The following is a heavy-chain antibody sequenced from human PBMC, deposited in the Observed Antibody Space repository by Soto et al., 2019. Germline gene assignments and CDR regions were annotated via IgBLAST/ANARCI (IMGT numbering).Heavy chain of an antibody. CDR1: VYTFTSYG. CDR2: ISAYNGNT. CDR3: ARDRYSGRTPSDY. Sequence: ASGKVSCKASVYTFTSYGISWVRQAPGQGLEWVGWISAYNGNTNYAQKLQGRVTMTTDTSTSTAYMELRSLRSDDTAVYYCARDRYSGRTPSDYWGPGTLVTVSS. D-gene: IGHD5-12*01. J-gene: IGHJ4*02. V-gene: IGHV1-18*01.